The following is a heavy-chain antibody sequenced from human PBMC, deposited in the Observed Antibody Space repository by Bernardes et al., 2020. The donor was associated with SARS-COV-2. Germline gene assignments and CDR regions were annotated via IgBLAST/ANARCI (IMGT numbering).Heavy chain of an antibody. Sequence: GGSLRLSCAASGFTFDDYAMHWVRQAPGKGLEWVSGISWNSGSIGYADSVKGRFTISRDNAKNSLYLQMNSLRAEDTALYYCAKELWRGGVYYYYGMDVWGQGTTVTVSS. J-gene: IGHJ6*02. D-gene: IGHD3-10*01. V-gene: IGHV3-9*01. CDR2: ISWNSGSI. CDR1: GFTFDDYA. CDR3: AKELWRGGVYYYYGMDV.